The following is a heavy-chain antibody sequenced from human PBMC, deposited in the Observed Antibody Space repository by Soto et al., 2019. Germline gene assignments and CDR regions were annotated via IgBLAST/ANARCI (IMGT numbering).Heavy chain of an antibody. D-gene: IGHD3-22*01. CDR3: ARETNTYYYDPQAFDI. J-gene: IGHJ3*02. CDR1: GGTFSSYA. V-gene: IGHV1-69*13. CDR2: IIPIFGTA. Sequence: SVKVSCEASGGTFSSYAISWVRQAPGQGLEWMGGIIPIFGTANYAQKFQGRVTITADESTSTAYMELSSLRSEDTAVYYCARETNTYYYDPQAFDIWGQGTMVTVSS.